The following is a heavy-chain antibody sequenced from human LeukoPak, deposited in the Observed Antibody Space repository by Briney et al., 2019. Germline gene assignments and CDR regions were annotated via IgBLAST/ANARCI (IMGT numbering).Heavy chain of an antibody. CDR1: GFTFSSYS. Sequence: PGGSLRLSRAASGFTFSSYSMNWVRQAPGKGLEWVSSISSSSSYIYYADSVKGRFTISRDNAKNSLYLQMNSLRAEDTAVYYCARDVVGATTDYFDYWGQGTLVTVSS. CDR3: ARDVVGATTDYFDY. CDR2: ISSSSSYI. D-gene: IGHD1-26*01. V-gene: IGHV3-21*01. J-gene: IGHJ4*02.